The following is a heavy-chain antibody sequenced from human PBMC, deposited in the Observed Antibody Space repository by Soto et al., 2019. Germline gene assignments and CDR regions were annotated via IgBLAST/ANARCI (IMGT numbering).Heavy chain of an antibody. Sequence: QEQLVQSGAEVKKPGSSVKVSCKAPGDIFRTSAMSWVRQAPGQGLEWMGGIIPLFGMANYAHQFQGRVAITADKSTTTVYLEVSSLTSDDTAAYYCARGSAAAVPTGYFYYWGHGTLVTVSS. J-gene: IGHJ4*01. CDR2: IIPLFGMA. V-gene: IGHV1-69*17. CDR1: GDIFRTSA. D-gene: IGHD6-25*01. CDR3: ARGSAAAVPTGYFYY.